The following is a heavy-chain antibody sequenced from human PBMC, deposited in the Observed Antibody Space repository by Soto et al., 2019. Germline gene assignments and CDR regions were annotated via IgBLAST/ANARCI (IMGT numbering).Heavy chain of an antibody. Sequence: GGSLRLSCAASCFTFSNGWMNLVRQAPGKGLEWVGRIKSKTDGGTTDYAAPVKGRFTISRDDSKNTLYLQMNSLKTEDTAVYYCTTTYYDFWSGYYTGYYFDYWGQGTLVTVSS. CDR1: CFTFSNGW. V-gene: IGHV3-15*07. CDR3: TTTYYDFWSGYYTGYYFDY. D-gene: IGHD3-3*01. J-gene: IGHJ4*02. CDR2: IKSKTDGGTT.